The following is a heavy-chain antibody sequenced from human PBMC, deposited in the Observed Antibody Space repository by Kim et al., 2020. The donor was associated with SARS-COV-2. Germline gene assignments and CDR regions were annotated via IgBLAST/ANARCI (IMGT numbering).Heavy chain of an antibody. V-gene: IGHV4-31*02. D-gene: IGHD3-16*01. Sequence: TYYHPSLKSRVTISFDTSKNQLSLTLSSVTAADTAVYFCARGLPDNWFDPWGQGTLVTVSS. J-gene: IGHJ5*02. CDR3: ARGLPDNWFDP. CDR2: T.